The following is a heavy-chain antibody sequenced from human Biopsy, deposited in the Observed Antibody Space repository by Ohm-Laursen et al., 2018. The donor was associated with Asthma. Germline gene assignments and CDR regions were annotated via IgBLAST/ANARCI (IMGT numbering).Heavy chain of an antibody. D-gene: IGHD3-10*01. V-gene: IGHV3-64*04. CDR1: GFTFSSYS. CDR2: IATDGSNK. Sequence: SLRLSCSASGFTFSSYSMHWVRQAPGRGPEYVSFIATDGSNKFYADSVKGRFTVSRDNSKHTLYLHMTGLRSDDTAVYFCARAVDYSHYYGIDVWGQGTTVTVSS. CDR3: ARAVDYSHYYGIDV. J-gene: IGHJ6*02.